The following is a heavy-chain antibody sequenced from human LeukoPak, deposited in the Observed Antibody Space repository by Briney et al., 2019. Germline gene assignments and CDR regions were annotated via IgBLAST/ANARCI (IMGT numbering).Heavy chain of an antibody. CDR1: GYTFISYG. D-gene: IGHD2-15*01. CDR3: ARGGYCSGGSCHLTGAFDI. J-gene: IGHJ3*02. Sequence: GASVKVSCKASGYTFISYGISWVRQAPGQGLEWMGWISAYNGNTNYAQKLQGRVTMTTDTSTSTAYMELRSLRSDDTAVYYCARGGYCSGGSCHLTGAFDIWGQGTMVTVSS. V-gene: IGHV1-18*01. CDR2: ISAYNGNT.